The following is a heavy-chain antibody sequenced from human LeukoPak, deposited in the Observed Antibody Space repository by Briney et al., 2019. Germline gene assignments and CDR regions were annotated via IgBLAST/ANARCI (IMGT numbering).Heavy chain of an antibody. Sequence: SETLSLTCTVSGGSISNYFWSWIRQPPGKGLEWVAYIYDSGTSNYNPSLKSRVTISVDTSKNQFSLSLSSVTAADTAVYYCARSNGWYSFDYWGQGTLVIVSS. CDR2: IYDSGTS. D-gene: IGHD6-19*01. CDR3: ARSNGWYSFDY. J-gene: IGHJ4*02. CDR1: GGSISNYF. V-gene: IGHV4-59*01.